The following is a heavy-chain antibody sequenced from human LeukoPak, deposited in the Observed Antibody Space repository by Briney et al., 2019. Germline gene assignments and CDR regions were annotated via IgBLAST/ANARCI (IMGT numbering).Heavy chain of an antibody. CDR1: GFNFTMYS. J-gene: IGHJ3*01. CDR3: ARVGSYYNSFEF. Sequence: GGSLRLSCAASGFNFTMYSMHWVRQAPGKGLEWVSYIINSGKTIYYTDSVKGRFTISRDNAKNSLFLQMNSLRVEDTAVYYCARVGSYYNSFEFWGQETMATVSS. D-gene: IGHD1-26*01. V-gene: IGHV3-48*04. CDR2: IINSGKTI.